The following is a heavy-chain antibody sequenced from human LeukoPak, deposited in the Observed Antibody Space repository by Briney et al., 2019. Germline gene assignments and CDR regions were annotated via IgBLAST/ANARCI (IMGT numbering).Heavy chain of an antibody. Sequence: ASVKVSCKASGYTFTSYGISWVRQAPGQGLEWMGWISAYNGNTNYAQKLQGRVTMTTDTSTSTAYMELRSLGSDDTAMYYCARDLTGYSSGWYYPPLDYWGQGTLVTVSS. J-gene: IGHJ4*02. CDR3: ARDLTGYSSGWYYPPLDY. D-gene: IGHD6-19*01. CDR2: ISAYNGNT. V-gene: IGHV1-18*01. CDR1: GYTFTSYG.